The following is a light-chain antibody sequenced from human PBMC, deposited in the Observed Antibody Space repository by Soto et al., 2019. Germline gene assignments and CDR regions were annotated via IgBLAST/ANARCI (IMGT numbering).Light chain of an antibody. J-gene: IGLJ1*01. V-gene: IGLV2-14*01. Sequence: QSALTQPASVSGSPGQSITISCTGISSDVGGYNYVSWCQQHPGKAPKLMIYEVSNRPSGVSNRFSGSKSGNTASLTISGLQSEDEADYYCSSYTSRSTLVFGTGTKLTVL. CDR3: SSYTSRSTLV. CDR2: EVS. CDR1: SSDVGGYNY.